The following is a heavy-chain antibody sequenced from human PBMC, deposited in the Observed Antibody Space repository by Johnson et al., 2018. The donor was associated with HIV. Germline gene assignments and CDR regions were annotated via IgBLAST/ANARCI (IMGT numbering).Heavy chain of an antibody. D-gene: IGHD3-22*01. V-gene: IGHV3-11*04. Sequence: QVQLVESGGGVVQPGKSLRLSCGASGFTFSDYYMSWIRQAPGKGLEWVSYISSSGSTIYYADSVKGRITISRDNSKNTLYLQMNSLRAEDTAVYYCAKGDYFDTRAAFDIWGQGTVVIVSS. J-gene: IGHJ3*02. CDR1: GFTFSDYY. CDR2: ISSSGSTI. CDR3: AKGDYFDTRAAFDI.